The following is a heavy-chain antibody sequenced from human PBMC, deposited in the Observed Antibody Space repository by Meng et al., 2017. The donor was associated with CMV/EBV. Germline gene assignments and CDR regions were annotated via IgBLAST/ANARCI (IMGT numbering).Heavy chain of an antibody. J-gene: IGHJ4*02. V-gene: IGHV3-73*01. CDR1: GFTFSGSA. D-gene: IGHD2-2*01. CDR3: TRGLVVHETSDY. CDR2: IRSKANSYAT. Sequence: GESLKISCAASGFTFSGSAMHWVRQASGKGLEWAGRIRSKANSYATAYAASVKGRFTISRDDSKNTAYLQMNSLKTEDTAVYYCTRGLVVHETSDYWGQGTLVTVSS.